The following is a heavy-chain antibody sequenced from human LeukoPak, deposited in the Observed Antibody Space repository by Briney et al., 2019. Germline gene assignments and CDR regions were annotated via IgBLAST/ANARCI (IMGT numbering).Heavy chain of an antibody. Sequence: PSETLSLTCTVSGGSISSGSYYWSWIRQPAGKGLEWIGRIYTSGSTNYNPSLKSRVTISVDTSKNQFSLKLSSVTAADTAVYYCARLAEGYCSSTSCYGIYYYYYMDVWGKGTTVTISS. CDR1: GGSISSGSYY. J-gene: IGHJ6*03. V-gene: IGHV4-61*02. CDR2: IYTSGST. D-gene: IGHD2-2*01. CDR3: ARLAEGYCSSTSCYGIYYYYYMDV.